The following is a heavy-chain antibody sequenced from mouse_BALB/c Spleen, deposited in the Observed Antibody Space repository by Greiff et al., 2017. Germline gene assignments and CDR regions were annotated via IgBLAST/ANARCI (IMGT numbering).Heavy chain of an antibody. CDR3: AREDYGSSYRLDY. CDR2: IWAGGST. J-gene: IGHJ2*01. Sequence: VQVVESGPGLVAPSQSLSITCTVSGFSLTSYGVHWVRQPPGKGLEWLGVIWAGGSTNYNSALMSRLSISKDNSKSQVFLKMNSLQTDDTAMYYCAREDYGSSYRLDYWGQGTTLTVSS. V-gene: IGHV2-9*02. CDR1: GFSLTSYG. D-gene: IGHD1-1*01.